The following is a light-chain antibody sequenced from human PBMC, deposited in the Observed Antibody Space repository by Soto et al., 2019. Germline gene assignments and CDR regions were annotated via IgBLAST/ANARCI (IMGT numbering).Light chain of an antibody. J-gene: IGKJ2*01. V-gene: IGKV3-20*01. CDR3: HQYGSLYT. CDR2: GAS. CDR1: QSVSSNY. Sequence: EIVLTQSPGTLSLSPGERATLSCRASQSVSSNYLAWYQQKPGQAPGLLIYGASSRATGIPDRFSGSGSGTDFTLTISRLEPEDFAVYYCHQYGSLYTFGQGTKVEIK.